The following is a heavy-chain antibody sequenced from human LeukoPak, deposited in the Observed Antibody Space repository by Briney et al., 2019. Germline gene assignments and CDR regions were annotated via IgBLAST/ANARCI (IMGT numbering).Heavy chain of an antibody. CDR2: IKSKTDGGTT. CDR3: TTFYGGGTFDY. D-gene: IGHD4-17*01. V-gene: IGHV3-15*01. Sequence: GGSLRLSCAASGFTFSNAWMSWVRQAPGKGLEWVGRIKSKTDGGTTDYAAPVKGRFTISRDDSKNTLYLQMDSLKTEDTAVYYCTTFYGGGTFDYWGQGTLVTVSS. J-gene: IGHJ4*02. CDR1: GFTFSNAW.